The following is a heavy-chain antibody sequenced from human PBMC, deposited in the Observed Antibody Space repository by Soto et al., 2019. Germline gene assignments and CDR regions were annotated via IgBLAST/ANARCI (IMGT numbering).Heavy chain of an antibody. V-gene: IGHV3-53*01. CDR1: GFTVSVNY. Sequence: GGSLRLSCGVSGFTVSVNYMSWFRQAPGKGLEWVSGIYSGDTTYYADSVKGRFAISRDSSKNTLYLQMNSLRAEDTAVYFCARDSSGRYAWGMDAWGRGTTVTVSS. J-gene: IGHJ6*02. D-gene: IGHD2-2*01. CDR3: ARDSSGRYAWGMDA. CDR2: IYSGDTT.